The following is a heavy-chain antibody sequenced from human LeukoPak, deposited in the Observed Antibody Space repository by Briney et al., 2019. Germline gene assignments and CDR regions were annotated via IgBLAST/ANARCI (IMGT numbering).Heavy chain of an antibody. D-gene: IGHD1-26*01. J-gene: IGHJ6*03. CDR3: ARGIVGADRYYYYMDV. CDR2: IYHSGST. Sequence: SETLSLTCAVSGGSISSGGYYWSWIRQPPGKGLEWIGYIYHSGSTYYNPSLKSRVTMSVDRSKNQFSLKLSSVTAADTAVYYCARGIVGADRYYYYMDVWGKGTTVTVSS. CDR1: GGSISSGGYY. V-gene: IGHV4-30-2*01.